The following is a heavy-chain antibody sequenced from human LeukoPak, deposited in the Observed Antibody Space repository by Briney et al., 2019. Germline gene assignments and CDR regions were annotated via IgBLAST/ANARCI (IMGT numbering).Heavy chain of an antibody. CDR1: VGSISTTSYY. D-gene: IGHD3-10*01. J-gene: IGHJ3*02. CDR2: IYYGGST. CDR3: SFNLGSGSYAFDI. V-gene: IGHV4-39*07. Sequence: KPSETLSLTCTVSVGSISTTSYYWGWIRQPPGKGLEWIGSIYYGGSTYYSPSLKSRVTISLDTSKHQFSLKLSSATAADTAVYYCSFNLGSGSYAFDIWGQGTMVTVSS.